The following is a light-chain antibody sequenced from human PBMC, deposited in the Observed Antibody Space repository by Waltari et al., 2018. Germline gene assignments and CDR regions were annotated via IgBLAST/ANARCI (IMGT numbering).Light chain of an antibody. CDR2: EVS. Sequence: QSALTPPPPASGSPGQAVTIPFPGTSRDLGSYNYVPWYQMHPGKAPKLLIYEVSNGPSGVPDRFSGSKSGNTASLTVSGLQAEDEAEYFCASYAGNNNYVFGSGTKVTVL. V-gene: IGLV2-8*01. CDR3: ASYAGNNNYV. CDR1: SRDLGSYNY. J-gene: IGLJ1*01.